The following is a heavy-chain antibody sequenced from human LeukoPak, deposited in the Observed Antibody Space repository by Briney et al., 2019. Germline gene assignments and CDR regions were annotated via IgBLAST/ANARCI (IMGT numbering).Heavy chain of an antibody. Sequence: GASVKVSCKASGYTFTSYYMHWVRQAPGQGFEWMGIINPSGGSTSYAQKFQGRVTMTRDTSTSTVYMELSSLRSEDTAVYYCARGVSEWELLLANFDYWGQGTLVTVSS. D-gene: IGHD1-26*01. CDR1: GYTFTSYY. CDR3: ARGVSEWELLLANFDY. CDR2: INPSGGST. J-gene: IGHJ4*02. V-gene: IGHV1-46*01.